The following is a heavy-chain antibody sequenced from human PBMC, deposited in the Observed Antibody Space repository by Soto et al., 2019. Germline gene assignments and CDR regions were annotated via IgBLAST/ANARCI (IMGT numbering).Heavy chain of an antibody. V-gene: IGHV3-23*01. J-gene: IGHJ4*02. CDR3: AKDDGSSWYVDY. CDR2: ISGSGVRT. CDR1: GFSFSSYA. D-gene: IGHD6-13*01. Sequence: GGSLRLSCTASGFSFSSYAMSWVRQAPGKGLEWVSGISGSGVRTYYADSVKGRFTISRDNSKNTLYLQMNSLRAEDTAVHYCAKDDGSSWYVDYWGQGTLVTVSS.